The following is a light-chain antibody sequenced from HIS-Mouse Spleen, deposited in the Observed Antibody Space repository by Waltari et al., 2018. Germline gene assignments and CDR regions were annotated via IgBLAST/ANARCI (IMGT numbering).Light chain of an antibody. V-gene: IGKV4-1*01. Sequence: DIVMTQSPGSLALSLGERATINCKSSMSVLYSSNNKNYLAWYQQKPGQPPKLLIYWAATRESGVPDRFSGSGSGTDFTLTISSLQAEDVAVYYCQQYYSTQLTFGGGTKVEIK. CDR2: WAA. J-gene: IGKJ4*01. CDR3: QQYYSTQLT. CDR1: MSVLYSSNNKNY.